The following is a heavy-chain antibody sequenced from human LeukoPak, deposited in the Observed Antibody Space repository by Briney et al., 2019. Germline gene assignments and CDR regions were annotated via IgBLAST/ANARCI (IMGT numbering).Heavy chain of an antibody. V-gene: IGHV3-7*03. D-gene: IGHD3-10*01. Sequence: PGGSLRLSCAASGFTFSSYWMSWVRQAPGKGLEWVANIKQDGSEKYYVDSVKGRFTISRGNAKNSLYLQMNSLRAEDTAVYYCARKHYGSGSYFLDYWGQGTLVTVSS. CDR2: IKQDGSEK. J-gene: IGHJ4*02. CDR1: GFTFSSYW. CDR3: ARKHYGSGSYFLDY.